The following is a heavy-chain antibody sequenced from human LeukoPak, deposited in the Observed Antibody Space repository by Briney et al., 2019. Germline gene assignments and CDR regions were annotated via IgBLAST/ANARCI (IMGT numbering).Heavy chain of an antibody. J-gene: IGHJ4*02. V-gene: IGHV4-39*01. CDR3: ARLLRSMVAPAFPRY. CDR2: IYYSGST. D-gene: IGHD5-12*01. CDR1: GGSISSSSYY. Sequence: SSETLSLTCTVSGGSISSSSYYWGWIRQPPGKGLEWIGSIYYSGSTYYNPSLKSRVTISVDTSKNQFSLKLSSVTAADTAVYYCARLLRSMVAPAFPRYWGQGTLVTVSS.